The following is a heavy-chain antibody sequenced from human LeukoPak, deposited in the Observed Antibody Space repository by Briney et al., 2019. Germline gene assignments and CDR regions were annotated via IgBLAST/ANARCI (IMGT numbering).Heavy chain of an antibody. Sequence: GGSLRLSCAASGFTFNLAWINWVRQAPGKGLEWVGRIKNKIDGGTTDYAAPVKGRFTISRDDSKNTVYLQMNSLKSEDTALYYCNTDGDYGDYVDSWGQGTLVTVSS. CDR3: NTDGDYGDYVDS. J-gene: IGHJ4*02. D-gene: IGHD4-17*01. CDR1: GFTFNLAW. CDR2: IKNKIDGGTT. V-gene: IGHV3-15*07.